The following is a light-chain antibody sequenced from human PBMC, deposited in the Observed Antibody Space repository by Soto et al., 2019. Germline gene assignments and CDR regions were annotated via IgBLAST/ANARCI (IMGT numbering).Light chain of an antibody. Sequence: QSALTQPRSVSGSPGQSVTISCTGTTGDVGAYNFVSWYQLYPGKAPKLMIYDASKRPSGVPDRFSASKSGNTASLTISGLQAEDEADYHCCSYAGSVTWVFGGGTKLTVL. J-gene: IGLJ3*02. V-gene: IGLV2-11*01. CDR1: TGDVGAYNF. CDR3: CSYAGSVTWV. CDR2: DAS.